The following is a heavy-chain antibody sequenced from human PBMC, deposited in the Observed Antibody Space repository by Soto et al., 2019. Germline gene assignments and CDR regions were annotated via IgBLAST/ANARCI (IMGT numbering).Heavy chain of an antibody. V-gene: IGHV4-34*01. Sequence: QVQLQQWGAGLLKPSETLSLTCAVYGGSFSGYYWSWIRQPPGKGLEWIGEINHSGSTNYNPSLKSRVTISVDTFKNQFSLKLCSVTAADTAVYYCARRAQHELWKGFVDYWGQGTLVTVSS. CDR1: GGSFSGYY. J-gene: IGHJ4*02. D-gene: IGHD7-27*01. CDR3: ARRAQHELWKGFVDY. CDR2: INHSGST.